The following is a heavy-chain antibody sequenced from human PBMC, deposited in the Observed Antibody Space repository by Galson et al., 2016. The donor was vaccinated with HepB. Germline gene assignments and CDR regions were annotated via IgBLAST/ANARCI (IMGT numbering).Heavy chain of an antibody. Sequence: ETLSLTCNVSGTSISSFSWSWVRQPPGKGLEWIGYVYYSGTTDYNPSLKSRVTMSMDTSMNQFYLKLTSVTAADTAVYYCARCFDDYIWGTYLGYDMDVWGKGTTVTVST. CDR3: ARCFDDYIWGTYLGYDMDV. CDR1: GTSISSFS. V-gene: IGHV4-59*01. CDR2: VYYSGTT. D-gene: IGHD3-16*01. J-gene: IGHJ6*04.